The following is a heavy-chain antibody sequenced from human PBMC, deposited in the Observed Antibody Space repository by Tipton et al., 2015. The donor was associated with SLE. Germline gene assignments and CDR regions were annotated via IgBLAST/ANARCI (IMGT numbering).Heavy chain of an antibody. J-gene: IGHJ4*02. CDR2: IYTGGNT. V-gene: IGHV4-4*07. CDR1: GGSINTYY. Sequence: TLSLTCTVSGGSINTYYWAWFRQPAWKGLEWIGRIYTGGNTKYNPSLESRVSLSVDTSRGQFFLEVRSVTAADTSVYYCVVCSPSSCSYFDYWGQGRLVTVSS. D-gene: IGHD2-2*01. CDR3: VVCSPSSCSYFDY.